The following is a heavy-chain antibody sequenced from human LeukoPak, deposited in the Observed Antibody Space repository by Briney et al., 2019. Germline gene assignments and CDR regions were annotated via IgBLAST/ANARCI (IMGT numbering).Heavy chain of an antibody. CDR3: ARRPKEIWGSYDK. J-gene: IGHJ4*02. CDR2: IYWNDDM. V-gene: IGHV2-5*01. D-gene: IGHD3-16*01. CDR1: GFSLITSGVG. Sequence: SGPTLVKPTQTLTLTYTFSGFSLITSGVGVGWVRQPPGKALEWAALIYWNDDMRYSPSLRSRLSLNKDTSRNQVVLTMTNMDPLDTATYYCARRPKEIWGSYDKWGQGILVTVSS.